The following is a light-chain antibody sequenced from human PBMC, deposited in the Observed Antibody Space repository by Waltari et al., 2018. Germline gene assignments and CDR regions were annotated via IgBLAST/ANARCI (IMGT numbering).Light chain of an antibody. V-gene: IGLV2-23*01. CDR2: EGS. J-gene: IGLJ3*02. CDR1: SRSTGSYNL. Sequence: QSALTQPASLSGSPGPSIPISSTGTSRSTGSYNLLSWYQQHPGKVPKLLIYEGSKRPSDVSNRFSGSRSGNTASLTISGLQTEDEADYYCCSYAGGGTGVFGGGTKVTVL. CDR3: CSYAGGGTGV.